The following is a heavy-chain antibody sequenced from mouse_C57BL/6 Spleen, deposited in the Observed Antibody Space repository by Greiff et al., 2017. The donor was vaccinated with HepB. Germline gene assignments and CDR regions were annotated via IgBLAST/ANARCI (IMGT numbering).Heavy chain of an antibody. CDR1: GFTFSSYT. Sequence: DVKLVESGGGLVKPGGSLKLSCAASGFTFSSYTMSWVRQTPEKRLEWVATISGGGGNTYYPDSVKGRFTISRDNAKNTLYLQMSSLRSEDTALYYCSRQGYYGSPYWYFDVWGTGTTVTVSS. J-gene: IGHJ1*03. CDR2: ISGGGGNT. D-gene: IGHD1-1*01. CDR3: SRQGYYGSPYWYFDV. V-gene: IGHV5-9*01.